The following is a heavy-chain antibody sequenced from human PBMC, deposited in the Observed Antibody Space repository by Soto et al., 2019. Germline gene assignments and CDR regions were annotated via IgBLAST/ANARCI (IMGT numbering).Heavy chain of an antibody. Sequence: GGSLRLSCAASGFTFRSYAMSWVRQAPGKGLEWVSGISWNSGSIGYADSVKGRFTISRDNAKNSLYLQMNSLRAEDTALYYCAKEAGYCISTSCPFPFDYWGQGTLVTVSS. J-gene: IGHJ4*02. CDR2: ISWNSGSI. CDR3: AKEAGYCISTSCPFPFDY. V-gene: IGHV3-9*01. D-gene: IGHD2-2*01. CDR1: GFTFRSYA.